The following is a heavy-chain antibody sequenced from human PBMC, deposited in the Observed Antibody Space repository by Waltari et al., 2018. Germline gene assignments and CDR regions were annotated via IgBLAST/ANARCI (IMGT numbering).Heavy chain of an antibody. CDR2: IYHSGST. Sequence: QVQLQESGPGLVKPSETLSLTCAVSGYSISSGYYWGWIRQPPGKGLEWIGSIYHSGSTYYNPSLKSRVTISVDTSKNQFSLKLSSVTAADTAVYYCARKAARQGVDYWGQGTLVTVSS. J-gene: IGHJ4*02. CDR1: GYSISSGYY. V-gene: IGHV4-38-2*01. D-gene: IGHD6-6*01. CDR3: ARKAARQGVDY.